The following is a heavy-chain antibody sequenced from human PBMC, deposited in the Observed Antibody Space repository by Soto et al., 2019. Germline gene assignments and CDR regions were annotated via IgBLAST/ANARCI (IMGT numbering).Heavy chain of an antibody. CDR2: INHCGGT. Sequence: QVQLQQWGAGLLKPSETLSLTCAVYGGSFSGYYWTWIRQAPGKGLEWIGEINHCGGTNYNSSLKRRVTISVDTSKNQFSLILYSVTAAATAVYYCARDRQYYQFWSGCQNEGPCAMDVWGQGTTVTVSS. CDR3: ARDRQYYQFWSGCQNEGPCAMDV. V-gene: IGHV4-34*02. D-gene: IGHD3-3*02. J-gene: IGHJ6*02. CDR1: GGSFSGYY.